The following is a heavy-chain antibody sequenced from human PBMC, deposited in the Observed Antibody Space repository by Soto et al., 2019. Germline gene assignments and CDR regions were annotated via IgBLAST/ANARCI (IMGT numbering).Heavy chain of an antibody. J-gene: IGHJ4*02. CDR2: ISYDGSNK. CDR3: VGGQYYFDY. Sequence: QVQLVESGGGVVQPGRSLRLSCAASGFPFTTYGMHWVREGPGKGLDWVAAISYDGSNKFYADSVKGRFTISRDNSKNTLYLQMNSLRPEDTALYYCVGGQYYFDYRGPGTLVIVSS. CDR1: GFPFTTYG. V-gene: IGHV3-30*03. D-gene: IGHD3-10*01.